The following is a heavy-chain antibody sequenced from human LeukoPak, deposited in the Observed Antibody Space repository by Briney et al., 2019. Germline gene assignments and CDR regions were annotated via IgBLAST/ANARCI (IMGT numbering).Heavy chain of an antibody. CDR1: GFTFSGFA. J-gene: IGHJ6*01. V-gene: IGHV3-23*01. D-gene: IGHD6-6*01. Sequence: PTGGSLRLSCAASGFTFSGFAMSWVRRTPGKGLEWVSGISGSGDNTRYADSVKGRFTISRDNSKNTLYLEMNSLRAEDTAIYYCAKMKGHPRPKSYMDVWGQGTTVTVSS. CDR2: ISGSGDNT. CDR3: AKMKGHPRPKSYMDV.